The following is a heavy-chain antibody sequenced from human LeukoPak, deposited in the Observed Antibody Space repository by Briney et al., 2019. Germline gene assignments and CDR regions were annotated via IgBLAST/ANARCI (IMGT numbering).Heavy chain of an antibody. D-gene: IGHD3-10*01. CDR1: GFTFSNYW. Sequence: GGSLRLSCAASGFTFSNYWMTWVRQAPGKGLEWVANIKQDGSEKDYVDSVKGRFTISRDNTKNSLYLQMNSLRAEDTAVYYCVARPGDYYYGMDVWGQGTTVTVSS. V-gene: IGHV3-7*02. J-gene: IGHJ6*02. CDR2: IKQDGSEK. CDR3: VARPGDYYYGMDV.